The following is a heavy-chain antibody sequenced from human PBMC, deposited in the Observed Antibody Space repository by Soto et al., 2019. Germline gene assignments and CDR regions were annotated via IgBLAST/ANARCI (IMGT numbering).Heavy chain of an antibody. CDR2: ISAYNGNT. Sequence: ASVKVSCKASGYTFTSYGISWVRQAPGQGLEWKGWISAYNGNTNYAQKLQGRVTMTTDTSTSTANMELRSLKSDDTAVYYCARDRAYGTVTTFDIWGQGTMVTVSS. D-gene: IGHD4-17*01. V-gene: IGHV1-18*01. CDR1: GYTFTSYG. CDR3: ARDRAYGTVTTFDI. J-gene: IGHJ3*02.